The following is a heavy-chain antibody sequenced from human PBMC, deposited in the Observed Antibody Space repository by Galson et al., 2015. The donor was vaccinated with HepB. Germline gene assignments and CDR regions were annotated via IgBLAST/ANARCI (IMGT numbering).Heavy chain of an antibody. CDR1: GYTFTSYG. D-gene: IGHD3-10*01. J-gene: IGHJ4*02. V-gene: IGHV1-18*04. Sequence: SVKVSCKASGYTFTSYGISWVRQAPGQGLEWMGWISAYNGNTNYAQKLQGRVTMTTDTSTSTAYMELRSLRSDDTAVYYCARDQAMVRGVIGPPPSPDYWGQGTLVTVSS. CDR2: ISAYNGNT. CDR3: ARDQAMVRGVIGPPPSPDY.